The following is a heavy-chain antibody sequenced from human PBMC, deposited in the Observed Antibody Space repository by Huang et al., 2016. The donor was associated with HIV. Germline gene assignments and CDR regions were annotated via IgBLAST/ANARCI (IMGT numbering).Heavy chain of an antibody. CDR3: ARDRDFYDSSGYWGFNYFDY. D-gene: IGHD3-22*01. J-gene: IGHJ4*02. V-gene: IGHV1-46*01. CDR2: INPSDGST. CDR1: GYTFTSYY. Sequence: QVQLVQSGAEVKKPGASVKVSCKASGYTFTSYYMHWVRRDPGQGLEWMGIINPSDGSTSYAQKFQGRVTTTRDTSTNTVFMELSSLRSEDTAVYYCARDRDFYDSSGYWGFNYFDYWGQGTLVTVSS.